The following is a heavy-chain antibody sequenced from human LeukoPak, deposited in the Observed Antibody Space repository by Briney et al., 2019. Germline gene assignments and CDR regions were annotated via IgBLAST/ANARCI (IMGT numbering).Heavy chain of an antibody. V-gene: IGHV3-23*01. CDR2: ISSSGGAT. Sequence: TGGSLRLSCSASGFTFSDYYMSWIRQAPGKGLEWVSAISSSGGATYYAASVKGRFTISRDMSKNTVFLQMNSLSVEDMAVYYCARQIGYCSDGNCYFDYWGQGALVTVSS. D-gene: IGHD2-15*01. CDR1: GFTFSDYY. CDR3: ARQIGYCSDGNCYFDY. J-gene: IGHJ4*02.